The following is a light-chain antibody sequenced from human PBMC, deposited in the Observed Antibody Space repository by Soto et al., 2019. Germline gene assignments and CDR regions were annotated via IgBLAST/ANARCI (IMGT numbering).Light chain of an antibody. CDR2: AAS. J-gene: IGKJ1*01. V-gene: IGKV1-39*01. CDR3: QQSYSTLTWT. CDR1: QSISSY. Sequence: IQMPQSPSSLSASVGDRVTISCLASQSISSYLNWYQQKPGKAPKLLIYAASSLQSGVPSRFSGSGSGTDFTLTISSLQPEDFATYYCQQSYSTLTWTFGQGTKVDIK.